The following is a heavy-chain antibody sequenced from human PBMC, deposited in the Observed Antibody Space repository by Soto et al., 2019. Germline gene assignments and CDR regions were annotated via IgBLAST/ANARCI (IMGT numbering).Heavy chain of an antibody. V-gene: IGHV4-38-2*02. CDR2: VCHSGTI. D-gene: IGHD1-20*01. CDR1: GYRINIDAC. J-gene: IGHJ5*02. Sequence: SETLSLTCVVSGYRINIDACWGWIRQSPEKGLEWLGSVCHSGTIDYNPSLKSRVTISLDTSKNQFSLSLSSVTAADTALYYCARDVGRYNINRVWFAPWGQGILVTVSS. CDR3: ARDVGRYNINRVWFAP.